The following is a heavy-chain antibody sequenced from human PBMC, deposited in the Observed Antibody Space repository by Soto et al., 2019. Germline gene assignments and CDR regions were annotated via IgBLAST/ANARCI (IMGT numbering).Heavy chain of an antibody. CDR2: IYPGDSDT. V-gene: IGHV5-51*01. J-gene: IGHJ5*02. Sequence: GESLKISCKGSGYSFTSYWIGWVRQMPGKGLERMGIIYPGDSDTRYSPSFQGQVTISADKSISTAYLQWSSLNVSDTAMYYCARQNHNWFDPWGQGTLVTVSS. CDR3: ARQNHNWFDP. CDR1: GYSFTSYW.